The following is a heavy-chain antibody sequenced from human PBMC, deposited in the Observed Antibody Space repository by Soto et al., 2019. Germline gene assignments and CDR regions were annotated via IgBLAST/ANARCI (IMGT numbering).Heavy chain of an antibody. CDR2: ISRSSSNI. CDR1: GFTFSSYS. V-gene: IGHV3-21*01. J-gene: IGHJ3*02. Sequence: EVQLVESGGGLVKPGGSLRLSCAASGFTFSSYSMNWVRQAPGRGLEWVSSISRSSSNIYYADSVKGRFTISRDNAKNSLYLKMNRQRAEDTAVYYCARDIPPSHCRTPSCPCAFDIWGQGTMVTVSS. D-gene: IGHD2-2*01. CDR3: ARDIPPSHCRTPSCPCAFDI.